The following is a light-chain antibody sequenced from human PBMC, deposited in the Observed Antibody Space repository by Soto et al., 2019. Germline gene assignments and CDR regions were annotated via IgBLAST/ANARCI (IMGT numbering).Light chain of an antibody. CDR3: QQYKVYPYT. CDR1: QSLTGR. Sequence: DIQMTQSPSTLSASIGDRVTLTFRASQSLTGRLAWYQQKPGRPPKLLIYDVSILESGVPSRFSGSESGTDFTLTISSLRPDELATFHCQQYKVYPYTFGQGTRLDI. J-gene: IGKJ2*01. V-gene: IGKV1-5*01. CDR2: DVS.